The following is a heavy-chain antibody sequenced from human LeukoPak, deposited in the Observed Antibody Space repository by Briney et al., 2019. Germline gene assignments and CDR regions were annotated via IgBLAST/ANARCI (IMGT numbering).Heavy chain of an antibody. Sequence: GGSLRLSCAASGFTFSSYGMHWVRQAPGKGLEWVAVISYDGSNKYYADSVKGRFTISRDNSKNTLYLQMNSLRAEDTAVYYCAKDRSLLYYYDSSGYYYPYWGQGTLVTVSS. J-gene: IGHJ4*02. CDR2: ISYDGSNK. CDR3: AKDRSLLYYYDSSGYYYPY. V-gene: IGHV3-30*18. D-gene: IGHD3-22*01. CDR1: GFTFSSYG.